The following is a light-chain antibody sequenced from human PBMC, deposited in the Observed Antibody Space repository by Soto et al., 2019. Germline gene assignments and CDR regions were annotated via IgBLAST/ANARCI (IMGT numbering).Light chain of an antibody. CDR2: SSS. CDR3: AARDDSLSGYV. CDR1: SSNIGSNY. V-gene: IGLV1-47*02. Sequence: QSVLTQPPSASGTPGQRVTISCSGSSSNIGSNYVYWYQQLPGTAPKLLIFSSSQRPSGVPDRFSGSKSGTSASLTISGLRSDAEADYYCAARDDSLSGYVFGTGTKVTVL. J-gene: IGLJ1*01.